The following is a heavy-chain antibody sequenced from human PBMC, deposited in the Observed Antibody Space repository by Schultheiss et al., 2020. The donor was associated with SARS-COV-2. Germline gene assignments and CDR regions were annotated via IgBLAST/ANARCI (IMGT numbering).Heavy chain of an antibody. CDR1: GFTFDDYT. Sequence: GGSLRLSCAASGFTFDDYTMHWVRQAPGKGLEWVSLISWDGGSTYYADSVKGRFTISRDNSKNTLYLQMNSLRAEDTAVYYCARDLVVVAARDDDYWGQGTLVTVLL. CDR3: ARDLVVVAARDDDY. CDR2: ISWDGGST. D-gene: IGHD2-15*01. V-gene: IGHV3-43*01. J-gene: IGHJ4*02.